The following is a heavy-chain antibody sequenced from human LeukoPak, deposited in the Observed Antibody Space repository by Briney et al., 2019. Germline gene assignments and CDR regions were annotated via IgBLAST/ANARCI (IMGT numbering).Heavy chain of an antibody. CDR2: IIPTFSTA. Sequence: GASVKVSCKASGGTFSSNAISWVRQAPGQGLEWMGGIIPTFSTADYAQKFQGRLTINADESTSTVYMELSSLRSEDTAVYYCARLNSDWGDYYAFDIWGQGTMVTVSS. V-gene: IGHV1-69*13. J-gene: IGHJ3*02. D-gene: IGHD4-17*01. CDR3: ARLNSDWGDYYAFDI. CDR1: GGTFSSNA.